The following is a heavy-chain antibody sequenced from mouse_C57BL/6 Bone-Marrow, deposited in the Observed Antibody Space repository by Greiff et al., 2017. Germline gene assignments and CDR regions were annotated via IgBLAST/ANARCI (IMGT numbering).Heavy chain of an antibody. CDR1: GYTFTSYW. CDR2: IYPGSGST. Sequence: QVQLQQPGAELVKPGASVKMSCKASGYTFTSYWITWVKQRPGQGLEWIGDIYPGSGSTNYNEKFKSKATLTVDTSSSTAYMQLSSLTSENSAVXYGERGGCDYGEGYAMDYWGQGTSVTVSS. D-gene: IGHD2-4*01. V-gene: IGHV1-55*01. J-gene: IGHJ4*01. CDR3: ERGGCDYGEGYAMDY.